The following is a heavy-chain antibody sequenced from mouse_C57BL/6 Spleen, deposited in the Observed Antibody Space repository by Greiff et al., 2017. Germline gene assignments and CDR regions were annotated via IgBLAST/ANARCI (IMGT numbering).Heavy chain of an antibody. CDR3: ALYYGNLGDAMDY. V-gene: IGHV1-81*01. CDR1: GYTFTSYG. Sequence: QVQLQQSGAELARPGASVKLSCKASGYTFTSYGISWVKQRTGQGLEWIGEIYPRSGNTYYNEKFKGKATLTADKSSRTAYMELRSLTSEDSAVYFCALYYGNLGDAMDYWGQGTSVTVSS. J-gene: IGHJ4*01. CDR2: IYPRSGNT. D-gene: IGHD2-1*01.